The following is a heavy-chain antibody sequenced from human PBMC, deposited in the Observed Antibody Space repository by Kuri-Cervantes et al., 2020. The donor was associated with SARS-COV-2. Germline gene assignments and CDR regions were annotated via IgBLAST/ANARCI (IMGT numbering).Heavy chain of an antibody. J-gene: IGHJ5*02. D-gene: IGHD2-2*01. V-gene: IGHV1-46*03. Sequence: ASVKVSCKASGYTFTGYYMHWVRQAPGQGLEWMGIINPSGGSTRYAQKFQGRVIMTRDTSTSTVYMELSSLRSEDTAVYYCARTEGYCSTTSCYWQGWFDPWGQGTLVTVSS. CDR2: INPSGGST. CDR1: GYTFTGYY. CDR3: ARTEGYCSTTSCYWQGWFDP.